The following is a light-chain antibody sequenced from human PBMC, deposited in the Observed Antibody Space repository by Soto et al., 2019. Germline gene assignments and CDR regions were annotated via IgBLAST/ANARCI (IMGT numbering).Light chain of an antibody. CDR1: MRDVGAYNY. Sequence: QSALTQPASVSGSAGQSITISCSGTMRDVGAYNYVSWYQQYPGKAPKLMIYGVTNRPSGVSNRFSGSKTGNTASLTISGLQAEDEADYYCFSHRGGDSHVFGTGTKLTVL. V-gene: IGLV2-14*01. CDR2: GVT. CDR3: FSHRGGDSHV. J-gene: IGLJ1*01.